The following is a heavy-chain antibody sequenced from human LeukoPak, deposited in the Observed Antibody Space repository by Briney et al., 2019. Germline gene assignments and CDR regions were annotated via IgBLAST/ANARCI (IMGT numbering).Heavy chain of an antibody. CDR3: ARASYAFDS. V-gene: IGHV3-74*01. CDR2: INNDGRDT. J-gene: IGHJ3*02. Sequence: PGGSLRLSGAASGFTYSSHWMHWVRLAPGKGLVWVSRINNDGRDTRYADSVKGRFTISRDNAKNTLFLQMNSLRADDTGLYYCARASYAFDSWGQGTMVTVSS. CDR1: GFTYSSHW.